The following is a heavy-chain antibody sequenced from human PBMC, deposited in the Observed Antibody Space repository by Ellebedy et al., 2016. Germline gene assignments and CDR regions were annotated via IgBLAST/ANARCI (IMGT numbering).Heavy chain of an antibody. Sequence: GGSLRLSCAASGFTFSNYYMTWIRQAPGKGLEWVSYISSGNTVDYADSVKGRFTISRDNAKNSLYLQMNSLRAEDTAVYYCARTYWNDEMYWGQGTLVTVSS. CDR3: ARTYWNDEMY. CDR2: ISSGNTV. V-gene: IGHV3-11*01. J-gene: IGHJ4*02. CDR1: GFTFSNYY. D-gene: IGHD1-1*01.